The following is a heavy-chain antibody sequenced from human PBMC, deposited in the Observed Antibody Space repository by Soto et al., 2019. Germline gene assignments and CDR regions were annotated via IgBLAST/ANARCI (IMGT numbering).Heavy chain of an antibody. J-gene: IGHJ4*02. V-gene: IGHV4-30-4*01. Sequence: PSETLSLTCTVSGASIGSGDYFWSWIRQSSGKGLEWIGYIYDSGSSYYNPSLQSRVTMSVDTSKNQFSLKLSSVTAADTAVYYCAREKGYISGPKNFDYWGQGTLVTVSS. D-gene: IGHD5-12*01. CDR1: GASIGSGDYF. CDR2: IYDSGSS. CDR3: AREKGYISGPKNFDY.